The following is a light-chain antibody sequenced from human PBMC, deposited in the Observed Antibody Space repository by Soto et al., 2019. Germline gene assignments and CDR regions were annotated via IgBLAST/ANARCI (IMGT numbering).Light chain of an antibody. J-gene: IGKJ1*01. CDR2: DAS. CDR1: QNIYGR. CDR3: QQYNSYPWT. V-gene: IGKV1-5*01. Sequence: DIQMTQSPSTLSASVGDRVTITCRATQNIYGRLAWYQQKSGKAPKLLIYDASSLESGVPSRFSGSGFGTEFTVTISSLQPDDFATYYCQQYNSYPWTFGQGTKVEVK.